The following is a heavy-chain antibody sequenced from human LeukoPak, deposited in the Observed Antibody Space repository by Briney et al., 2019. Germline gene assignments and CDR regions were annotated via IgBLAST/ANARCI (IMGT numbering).Heavy chain of an antibody. CDR3: ARDLNGSENDY. Sequence: GGSLRLSCAASGFTFSDYYMGWIRQAPGKGLEWVSYISSSSSYTNYADSVKGRFTISRDNAKNSLYLQMNGLRAEDTAVYYCARDLNGSENDYWGQGTLVTVSS. D-gene: IGHD3-10*01. CDR1: GFTFSDYY. V-gene: IGHV3-11*06. CDR2: ISSSSSYT. J-gene: IGHJ4*02.